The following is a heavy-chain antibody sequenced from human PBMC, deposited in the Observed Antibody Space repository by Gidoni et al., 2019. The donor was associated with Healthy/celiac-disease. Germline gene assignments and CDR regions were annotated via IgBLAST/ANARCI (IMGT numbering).Heavy chain of an antibody. V-gene: IGHV4-34*01. Sequence: GEINHSGRTNYKPSLKSRVTISVDTSKNQFSLKLSSVTAADTAVYYCARGRVLRYFDWLLSPFFDYWGQGTLVTVSS. CDR3: ARGRVLRYFDWLLSPFFDY. CDR2: INHSGRT. D-gene: IGHD3-9*01. J-gene: IGHJ4*02.